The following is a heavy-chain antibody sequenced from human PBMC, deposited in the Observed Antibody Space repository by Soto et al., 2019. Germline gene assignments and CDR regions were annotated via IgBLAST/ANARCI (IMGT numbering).Heavy chain of an antibody. V-gene: IGHV4-59*01. J-gene: IGHJ4*02. CDR2: IYYSGRT. CDR3: ARGQLGITTTGTWYDFDY. D-gene: IGHD2-15*01. Sequence: WTWIRQPPGKGLEYIGYIYYSGRTYYNPSLKSRVTISVDTSKNQFSLKLSSVTAADTAVYYCARGQLGITTTGTWYDFDYWGQGTLVTVSS.